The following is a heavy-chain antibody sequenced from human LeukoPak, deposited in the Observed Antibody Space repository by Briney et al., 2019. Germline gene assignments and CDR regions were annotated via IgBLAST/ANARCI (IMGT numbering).Heavy chain of an antibody. D-gene: IGHD6-6*01. CDR1: GYTFTGYY. CDR3: ARASIGRAFDY. J-gene: IGHJ4*02. CDR2: INPNSGGT. Sequence: GASVTVSCTASGYTFTGYYMHWVRQAPGQGLEWMGWINPNSGGTNYAQKFQGWVTMTRDTSISTAYMELSRLRSDDTAVYYCARASIGRAFDYWGQGTLVTVSS. V-gene: IGHV1-2*04.